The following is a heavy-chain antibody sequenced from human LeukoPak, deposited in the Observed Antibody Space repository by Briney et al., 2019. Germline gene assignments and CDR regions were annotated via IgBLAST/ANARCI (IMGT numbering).Heavy chain of an antibody. J-gene: IGHJ4*02. D-gene: IGHD6-19*01. CDR1: GGSISSSSYY. CDR3: ARLQGVPSPSSGWFY. Sequence: SETLSLTCTVSGGSISSSSYYWGWIRQPPGKGLEWVASIYYSGSTYYNPSLRSRATISVDTSKDQFSLELTSVTAADTAVYYCARLQGVPSPSSGWFYWSQGTLVIVSS. V-gene: IGHV4-39*01. CDR2: IYYSGST.